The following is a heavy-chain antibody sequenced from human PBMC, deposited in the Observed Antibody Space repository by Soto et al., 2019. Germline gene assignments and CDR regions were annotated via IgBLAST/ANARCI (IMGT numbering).Heavy chain of an antibody. V-gene: IGHV4-61*02. CDR1: GNSIATGAYN. Sequence: SETLSLTCTVSGNSIATGAYNWNWIRQSAGTGLEWIGRIYSSGKTYYNPSLKSRVTLSLDMLNNQISLKVTSVTAADTAMYYCARERTYQVFCYDALYFLGLGTMVTVSS. D-gene: IGHD2-2*01. CDR3: ARERTYQVFCYDALYF. CDR2: IYSSGKT. J-gene: IGHJ3*01.